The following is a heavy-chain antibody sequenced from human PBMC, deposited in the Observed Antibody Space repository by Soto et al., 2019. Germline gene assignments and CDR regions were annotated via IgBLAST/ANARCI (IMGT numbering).Heavy chain of an antibody. CDR1: GYTFSDYY. CDR3: AGEPATAKREGVDF. Sequence: QVQLVQSGAEVRKPGASVKVSCKASGYTFSDYYIHWVRQAPGQGLEWMGWINPNSGGTKYAPKFQGGVTMTRDKSITTAYMELSRLRSADTAVYYFAGEPATAKREGVDFWGQGTLVTVSS. D-gene: IGHD1-1*01. J-gene: IGHJ4*02. CDR2: INPNSGGT. V-gene: IGHV1-2*02.